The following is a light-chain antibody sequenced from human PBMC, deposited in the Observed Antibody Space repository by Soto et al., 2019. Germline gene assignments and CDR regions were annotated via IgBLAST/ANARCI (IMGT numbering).Light chain of an antibody. J-gene: IGKJ4*01. CDR1: QSVSSTY. CDR2: GAS. CDR3: QQYERSPTT. Sequence: EIELTQSPGTLSLSPGERATISCRASQSVSSTYLAWYQQKPGQAPSLLIYGASRRDTGIPYRFSGSGSGTDFTLTISRLEPEDFALYYCQQYERSPTTFGGGTKVEI. V-gene: IGKV3-20*01.